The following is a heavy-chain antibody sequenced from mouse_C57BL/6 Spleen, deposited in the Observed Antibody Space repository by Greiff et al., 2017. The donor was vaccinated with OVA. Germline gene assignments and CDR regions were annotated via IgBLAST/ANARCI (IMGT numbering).Heavy chain of an antibody. CDR2: INPNNGGT. Sequence: EVQLQQSGPELVKPGASVKIPCKASGYTFTDYNMDWVKQSHGKSLEWIGDINPNNGGTIYNQKFKGKATLTVDKSSSTAYMELRSLTSEDTAVYYCARDYYGSGYGFAYWGQGTLVTVSA. CDR1: GYTFTDYN. D-gene: IGHD1-1*01. V-gene: IGHV1-18*01. J-gene: IGHJ3*01. CDR3: ARDYYGSGYGFAY.